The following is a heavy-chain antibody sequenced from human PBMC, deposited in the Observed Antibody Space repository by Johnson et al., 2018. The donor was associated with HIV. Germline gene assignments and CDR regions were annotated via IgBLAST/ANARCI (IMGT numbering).Heavy chain of an antibody. CDR3: ARGLTMIVVVDAFDI. Sequence: VQLVESGGGVVQPGRSLRLSCAASGFTFSSYAMHWVRQAPGKGLEWVTLISYDGSNKYYADSVKGRYTISRDNSKNTLYLQMNSLRDEDTSVYYCARGLTMIVVVDAFDIWGQGTMVTVSS. D-gene: IGHD3-22*01. V-gene: IGHV3-30-3*01. CDR1: GFTFSSYA. CDR2: ISYDGSNK. J-gene: IGHJ3*02.